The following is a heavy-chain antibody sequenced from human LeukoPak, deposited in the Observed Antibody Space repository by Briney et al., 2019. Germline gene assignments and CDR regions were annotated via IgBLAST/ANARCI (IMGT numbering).Heavy chain of an antibody. CDR2: IDHRGSS. J-gene: IGHJ4*03. V-gene: IGHV4-34*01. D-gene: IGHD6-6*01. CDR1: GESFSAYF. Sequence: SETLSLTCAVHGESFSAYFWSWIRQVPGKGLEWIGEIDHRGSSNYNPPLKSRATISVDTSKDHFSLSLTSVTAADTAVYYCATRSSTLAAARCFDDWGQGTVVTVSS. CDR3: ATRSSTLAAARCFDD.